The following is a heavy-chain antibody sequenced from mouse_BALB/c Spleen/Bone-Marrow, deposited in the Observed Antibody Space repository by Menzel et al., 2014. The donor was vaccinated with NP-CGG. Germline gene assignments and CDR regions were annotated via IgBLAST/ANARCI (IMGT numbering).Heavy chain of an antibody. J-gene: IGHJ4*01. Sequence: EVKLVESGGGLAQPGSSLRLSCATSGFTFTDYYMNWVRQPPGKALEWLGFIRNKANGYTTEFSASVKGRFTISRDNSQSILYLQMNTLRAEDSATYYCARYDGYSDNAMDYWGQGTSVTVSS. CDR2: IRNKANGYTT. CDR1: GFTFTDYY. V-gene: IGHV7-3*02. D-gene: IGHD2-3*01. CDR3: ARYDGYSDNAMDY.